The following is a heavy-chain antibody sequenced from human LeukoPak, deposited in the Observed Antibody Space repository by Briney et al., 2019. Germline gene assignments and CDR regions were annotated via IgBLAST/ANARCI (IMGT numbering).Heavy chain of an antibody. CDR2: IYPGDSDT. J-gene: IGHJ6*02. CDR1: GYSFTSYW. CDR3: ARLSCSSTSCYSHGMDV. V-gene: IGHV5-51*01. Sequence: GESLKISCKGSGYSFTSYWIGWVRQMPGKGLEWMGIIYPGDSDTRYSPSFQGQVTISADKSISTAYLQWSSLKASDTAMYYCARLSCSSTSCYSHGMDVRGQGTTVTVSS. D-gene: IGHD2-2*01.